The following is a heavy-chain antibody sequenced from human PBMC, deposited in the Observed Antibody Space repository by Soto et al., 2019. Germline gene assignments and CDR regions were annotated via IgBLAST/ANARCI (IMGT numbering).Heavy chain of an antibody. Sequence: GASVKVSCKASGDTFSSYAISWVRQAPGQGLEWMGGIIPIFGKANYAQKFQGRVTITADASTSTAYMELSSLRSEDTAVYYCARGVCEVGYYYYYGMDVWGQGTTVTVSS. CDR1: GDTFSSYA. CDR3: ARGVCEVGYYYYYGMDV. V-gene: IGHV1-69*13. J-gene: IGHJ6*02. D-gene: IGHD3-16*01. CDR2: IIPIFGKA.